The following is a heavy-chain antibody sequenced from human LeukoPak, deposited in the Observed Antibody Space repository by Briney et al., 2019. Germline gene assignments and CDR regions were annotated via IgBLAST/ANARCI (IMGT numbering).Heavy chain of an antibody. CDR3: ARGPTYYYDSSGYYSTGYFDY. CDR1: GGSISSGSYY. CDR2: IYTSGST. D-gene: IGHD3-22*01. J-gene: IGHJ4*02. Sequence: PSQTLSLTCTVSGGSISSGSYYWSWLRQPAGKGLEWIGRIYTSGSTNYNPSLKSRVTISVDTSKNQFSLKLSSVTAADTAVYYCARGPTYYYDSSGYYSTGYFDYWGQGTLVTVSS. V-gene: IGHV4-61*02.